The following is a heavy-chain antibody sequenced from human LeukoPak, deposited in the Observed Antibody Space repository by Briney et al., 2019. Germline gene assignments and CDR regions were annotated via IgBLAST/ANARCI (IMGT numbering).Heavy chain of an antibody. Sequence: PGGSLRLSCAASGFTFSSYSMNWVRQAPGKGLEWVSSISSRTTYIYYADSVKGRFTISRDNAKNSLYLQMNSLRVEDTAVYYCTRGAERSGYDYWGQGTLVTVSS. J-gene: IGHJ4*02. CDR1: GFTFSSYS. CDR2: ISSRTTYI. V-gene: IGHV3-21*01. D-gene: IGHD3-22*01. CDR3: TRGAERSGYDY.